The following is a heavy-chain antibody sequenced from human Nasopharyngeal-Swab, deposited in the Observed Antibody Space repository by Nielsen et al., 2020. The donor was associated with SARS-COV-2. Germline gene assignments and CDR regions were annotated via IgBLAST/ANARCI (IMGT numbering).Heavy chain of an antibody. Sequence: GSLRLSCTVSGGSISSSSYYWGWIRQPPGKGLEWIGSIYYSGSTYYSPSLKSRVTISVDTSKNQFSLKLSSVTAADTAVYYCASNYYDSSGYYFWFDPWGQGTLVTVSS. CDR1: GGSISSSSYY. CDR3: ASNYYDSSGYYFWFDP. CDR2: IYYSGST. D-gene: IGHD3-22*01. J-gene: IGHJ5*02. V-gene: IGHV4-39*01.